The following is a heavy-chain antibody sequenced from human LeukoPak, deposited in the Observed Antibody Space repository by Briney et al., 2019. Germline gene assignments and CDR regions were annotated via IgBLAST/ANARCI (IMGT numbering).Heavy chain of an antibody. D-gene: IGHD3-10*01. CDR2: IYYSGST. CDR1: GGSFSGYY. Sequence: SETLSLTCAVYGGSFSGYYWSWIRQPPGKGLEWIGSIYYSGSTYYNPSLKSRVTISVDTSKNQFSLKLSSVTAADTAVYYCASPYYYGSGSSHWGQGTLVTVSS. CDR3: ASPYYYGSGSSH. V-gene: IGHV4-34*01. J-gene: IGHJ4*02.